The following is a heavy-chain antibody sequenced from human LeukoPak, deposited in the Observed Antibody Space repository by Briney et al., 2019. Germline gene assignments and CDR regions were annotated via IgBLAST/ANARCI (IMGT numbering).Heavy chain of an antibody. CDR2: IYYSGST. CDR3: ARDNRDIAVAGTGDAFDI. CDR1: GGSISSYY. Sequence: SETLSLTCTVSGGSISSYYWSWIRQPPGKGLEWIGYIYYSGSTNYNPSLKSRVTISVDTSKNQFSLKLSSVTAADTAVYYCARDNRDIAVAGTGDAFDIWGQGTMVTVSS. D-gene: IGHD6-19*01. J-gene: IGHJ3*02. V-gene: IGHV4-59*01.